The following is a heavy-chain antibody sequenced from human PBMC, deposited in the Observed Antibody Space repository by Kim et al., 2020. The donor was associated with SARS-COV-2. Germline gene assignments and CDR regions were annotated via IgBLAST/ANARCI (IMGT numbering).Heavy chain of an antibody. CDR2: ISSSSSYI. CDR1: GFTFSSYS. D-gene: IGHD6-19*01. V-gene: IGHV3-21*01. Sequence: GGSLRLSCAASGFTFSSYSMNWVRQAPGKGLEWVSSISSSSSYIYYADSVKGRFTISRDNAKNSLYLQMNSLRAEDTAVYYCARQWLVNSYYYYGMDVWGQGTTVTVSS. CDR3: ARQWLVNSYYYYGMDV. J-gene: IGHJ6*02.